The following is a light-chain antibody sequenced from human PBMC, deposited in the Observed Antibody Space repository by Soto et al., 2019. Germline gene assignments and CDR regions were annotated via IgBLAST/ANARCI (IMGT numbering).Light chain of an antibody. CDR1: QSVSSY. CDR2: DAS. CDR3: QQRSNWTWT. V-gene: IGKV3-11*01. J-gene: IGKJ1*01. Sequence: EIVLTQSPATLSLSPGERATLSCRASQSVSSYLAWYQQTPGQAPRLLIYDASNRATGIPARFSGSRSGTNFTLTIISLDPEDFAVYYCQQRSNWTWTFGQGTKVEIK.